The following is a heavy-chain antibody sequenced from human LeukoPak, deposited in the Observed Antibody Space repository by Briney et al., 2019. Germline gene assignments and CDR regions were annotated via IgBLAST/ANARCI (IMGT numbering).Heavy chain of an antibody. V-gene: IGHV4-59*01. CDR1: GASISSYY. Sequence: SETLSLTCTVSGASISSYYWSWIRQPPGKGLEWIGYIYYSGSTNCNPSLKSRVSLSVDTSKSQFSLKLSSVTAADTAVYYCARHYSSDPFDYWGQGTLVTVSS. D-gene: IGHD6-19*01. J-gene: IGHJ4*02. CDR2: IYYSGST. CDR3: ARHYSSDPFDY.